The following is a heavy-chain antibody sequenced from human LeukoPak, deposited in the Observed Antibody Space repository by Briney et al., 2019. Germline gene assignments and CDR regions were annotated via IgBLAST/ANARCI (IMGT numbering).Heavy chain of an antibody. J-gene: IGHJ4*02. Sequence: ASVKVSCKASGYTFTSYYMHWVRQAPGQGLEWMGIINPSGGSTSYAQKFQGRVTMTRDISTSTVYMELSSLRSEDTAVYYCAREGRYNWNYGEFFFWGQGTLVTVSS. CDR3: AREGRYNWNYGEFFF. V-gene: IGHV1-46*01. CDR1: GYTFTSYY. D-gene: IGHD1-7*01. CDR2: INPSGGST.